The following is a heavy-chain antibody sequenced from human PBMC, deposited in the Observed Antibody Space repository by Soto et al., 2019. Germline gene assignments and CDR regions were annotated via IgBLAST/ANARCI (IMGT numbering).Heavy chain of an antibody. Sequence: QLQLQESGPGLVKPSETLSLTCTVSGGSISSSSYYWGWIRQPPGKGLEWIGSIYYSGSTYYNPSLKSRFTISVDTSKNQFSLKLSSVTAADTAVYYCARPDYDILTGYPGWFDPWGQGTLVTVSS. CDR2: IYYSGST. CDR1: GGSISSSSYY. CDR3: ARPDYDILTGYPGWFDP. V-gene: IGHV4-39*01. J-gene: IGHJ5*02. D-gene: IGHD3-9*01.